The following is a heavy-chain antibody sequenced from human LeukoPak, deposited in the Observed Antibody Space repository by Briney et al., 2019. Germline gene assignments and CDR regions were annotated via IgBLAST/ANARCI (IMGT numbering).Heavy chain of an antibody. CDR2: IYYSGST. Sequence: SETLSLTCTVSGGSISSYYWSWIRQPPGKGLEWIGYIYYSGSTNYNPSLKSRVTISVDTSKNQFSLKLSSVTAADTAVYYCVRVRTDRFDSSGYRHYYYYGMDVWGQGTTVTVSS. CDR1: GGSISSYY. J-gene: IGHJ6*02. V-gene: IGHV4-59*01. CDR3: VRVRTDRFDSSGYRHYYYYGMDV. D-gene: IGHD3-22*01.